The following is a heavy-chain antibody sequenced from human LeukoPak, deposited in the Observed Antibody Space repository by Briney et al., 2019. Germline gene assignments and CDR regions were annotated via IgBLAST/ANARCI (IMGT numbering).Heavy chain of an antibody. D-gene: IGHD3-10*01. CDR1: GGTFSSYA. V-gene: IGHV1-69*04. CDR2: IIPILGIA. Sequence: ASVKVSCKASGGTFSSYAISWVRQAPGQGLEWMGRIIPILGIANYAQKFQGRVTITADKSTSTAYMELSSLRSEDTAVYYCARDRVRGYYGSGSYYVDAFDIWGQGTMVTVSS. CDR3: ARDRVRGYYGSGSYYVDAFDI. J-gene: IGHJ3*02.